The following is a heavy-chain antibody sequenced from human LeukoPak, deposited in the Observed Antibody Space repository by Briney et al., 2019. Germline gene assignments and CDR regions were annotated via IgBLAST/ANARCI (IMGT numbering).Heavy chain of an antibody. CDR3: ARDRGSGSIFDY. Sequence: SETLSLTCTVSGGSISSYYWSWIRQPPGKGLEWIGHIYYSGSTNYNPSLKSRVTISVDTSKNQFSLKLSSVTAADTAVYYCARDRGSGSIFDYWGQGTLVTVSS. CDR2: IYYSGST. CDR1: GGSISSYY. V-gene: IGHV4-59*01. J-gene: IGHJ4*02. D-gene: IGHD3-10*01.